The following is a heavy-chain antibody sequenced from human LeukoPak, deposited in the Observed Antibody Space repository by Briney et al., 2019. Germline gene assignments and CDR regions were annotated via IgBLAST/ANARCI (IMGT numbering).Heavy chain of an antibody. Sequence: GGSLRLSCAASGFTFNIYAMSWVRLAPGKGLQWVASMCGSAGCTYYADSVKGRFTISRDNSKNTLYLQMNSLRAEDTAIYYCARDRPNYHESDGHYYKRYGDHWGQGTLVTVSS. CDR3: ARDRPNYHESDGHYYKRYGDH. D-gene: IGHD1-14*01. J-gene: IGHJ5*02. CDR2: MCGSAGCT. CDR1: GFTFNIYA. V-gene: IGHV3-23*01.